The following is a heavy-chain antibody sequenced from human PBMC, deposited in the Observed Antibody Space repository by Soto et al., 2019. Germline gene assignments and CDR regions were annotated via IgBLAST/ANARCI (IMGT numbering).Heavy chain of an antibody. Sequence: PGGSLRLSCAASGFTFSSYAMHWVRQAPGKGLEWVAVISYDGSNKYYADSVKGRFTISRDNSKNTLYLQMNSLRAEDTAVYYCAREWTYDILTGYYRGNYYYGMDVWCQGTTVTVSS. CDR1: GFTFSSYA. CDR2: ISYDGSNK. D-gene: IGHD3-9*01. CDR3: AREWTYDILTGYYRGNYYYGMDV. V-gene: IGHV3-30-3*01. J-gene: IGHJ6*02.